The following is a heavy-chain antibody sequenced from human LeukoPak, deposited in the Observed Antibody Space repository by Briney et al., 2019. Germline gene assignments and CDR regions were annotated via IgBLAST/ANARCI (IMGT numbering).Heavy chain of an antibody. Sequence: PGESLKISFQGSGYRFTSYWIGWVRPMPGKGLEWMGIIYPGDSDTRYSPSFQGQVTISADKSISTAYLQWSSLKASDTAMYYCARHLDYDYVWGSYRRYYFDYWGQGTLVTVSS. CDR3: ARHLDYDYVWGSYRRYYFDY. J-gene: IGHJ4*02. D-gene: IGHD3-16*02. V-gene: IGHV5-51*01. CDR2: IYPGDSDT. CDR1: GYRFTSYW.